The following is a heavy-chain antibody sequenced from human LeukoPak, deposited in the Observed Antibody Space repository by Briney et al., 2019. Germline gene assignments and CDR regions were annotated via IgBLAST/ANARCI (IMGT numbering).Heavy chain of an antibody. D-gene: IGHD1-14*01. V-gene: IGHV1-2*02. CDR2: INPNSGGT. J-gene: IGHJ5*02. Sequence: GASVKVSCKASGYTFTGYYMHWVRQAPGQGLEWMGWINPNSGGTNYAQKFQGRVTMTRDTSVSTAYMELSRLRSDDTAVYYCARGGITQRPNWFDPWGQGTLVTVSS. CDR3: ARGGITQRPNWFDP. CDR1: GYTFTGYY.